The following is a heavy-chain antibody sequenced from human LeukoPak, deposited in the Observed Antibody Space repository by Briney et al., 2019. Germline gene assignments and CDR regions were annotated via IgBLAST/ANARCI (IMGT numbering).Heavy chain of an antibody. J-gene: IGHJ4*02. CDR1: RGSTRRGSYY. D-gene: IGHD3-22*01. CDR2: IYYRGRT. V-gene: IGHV4-31*03. Sequence: SQTLSLTRTLSRGSTRRGSYYWSWIRQHPGNGLEWIGYIYYRGRTNYNPSLKSRVTISVDTSKNQFSLKLSSLTAAATAVYSCASGVSYYYDSSGYYYGYYFDCWGQRTLVTASS. CDR3: ASGVSYYYDSSGYYYGYYFDC.